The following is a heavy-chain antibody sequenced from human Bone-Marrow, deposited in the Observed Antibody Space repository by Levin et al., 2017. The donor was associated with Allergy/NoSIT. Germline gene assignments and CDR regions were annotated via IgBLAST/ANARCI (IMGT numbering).Heavy chain of an antibody. J-gene: IGHJ5*02. CDR3: AKARGSSVGYNWFDP. CDR2: ISGSATTT. Sequence: TGGSLRLSCAASGFTFSHYAMSWVRRAPGKGLEWVSVISGSATTTSYADSVKGRFTISRDNSKNMIYLQMNSLRADDTAVYFCAKARGSSVGYNWFDPWGQGTLVTVSS. D-gene: IGHD6-6*01. CDR1: GFTFSHYA. V-gene: IGHV3-23*01.